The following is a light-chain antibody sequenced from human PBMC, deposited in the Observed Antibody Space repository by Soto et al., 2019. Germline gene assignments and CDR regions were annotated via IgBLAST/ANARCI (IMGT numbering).Light chain of an antibody. V-gene: IGLV2-18*02. CDR1: SSDVGSYDR. CDR3: SSYTRSSTLV. J-gene: IGLJ2*01. CDR2: EVT. Sequence: QSALTQPPSVSGSPGQSVTISCTGTSSDVGSYDRVSWYQQPPGTAPKLMIYEVTNRPSGVPDRFSGSKSGNTASLTISGLQPEDEADYYCSSYTRSSTLVFGGGTKLTVL.